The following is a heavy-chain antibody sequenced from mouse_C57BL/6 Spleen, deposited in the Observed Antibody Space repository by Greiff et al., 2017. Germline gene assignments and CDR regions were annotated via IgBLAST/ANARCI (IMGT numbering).Heavy chain of an antibody. CDR2: IHPSDSDT. CDR3: AIGRIWYFDV. J-gene: IGHJ1*03. V-gene: IGHV1-74*01. CDR1: GYTFTSYW. Sequence: QVHVKQPGAELVKPGASVKVSCKASGYTFTSYWMHWVKQRPGQGLEWIGRIHPSDSDTNYNQKFKGKATLTVDKSSSTAYMQLSSLPSEDSAVYYCAIGRIWYFDVWGTGTTVTVSS.